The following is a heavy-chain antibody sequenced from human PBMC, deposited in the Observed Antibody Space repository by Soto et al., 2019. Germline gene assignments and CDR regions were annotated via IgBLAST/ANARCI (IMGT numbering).Heavy chain of an antibody. V-gene: IGHV4-59*01. CDR2: IYYSGST. J-gene: IGHJ5*02. Sequence: SETLSLTCTVSGGSTSSYYWSWIRQPPGKGLEWIGYIYYSGSTNYNPSLKSRVTISVDTSKNQFSLKLSSVTAADTAVYYCATSTLGNWFDPWGQGTLVTVSS. CDR3: ATSTLGNWFDP. D-gene: IGHD6-13*01. CDR1: GGSTSSYY.